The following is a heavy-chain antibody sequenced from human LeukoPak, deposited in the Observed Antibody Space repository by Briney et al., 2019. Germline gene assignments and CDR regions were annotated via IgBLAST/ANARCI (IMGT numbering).Heavy chain of an antibody. Sequence: SQTLSLTCAISGDSVSSNSAAWNWIRQSPPRGLEWLGRTYYRSKWYNDYAVSVKSRITINPDTSKNQFSLQLNSVTPEDTAVYYCARDGMVRGVIITGGAYYYYGMDVWGQGTTVTVSS. J-gene: IGHJ6*02. CDR1: GDSVSSNSAA. CDR3: ARDGMVRGVIITGGAYYYYGMDV. V-gene: IGHV6-1*01. CDR2: TYYRSKWYN. D-gene: IGHD3-10*01.